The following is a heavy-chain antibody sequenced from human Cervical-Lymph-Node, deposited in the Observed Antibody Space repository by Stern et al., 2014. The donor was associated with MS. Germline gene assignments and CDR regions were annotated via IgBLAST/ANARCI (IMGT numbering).Heavy chain of an antibody. CDR3: ARSNWDDAPNFEF. D-gene: IGHD1-1*01. Sequence: QVQLVESGPGLVEPSETLSLTCTVSGGSISGYYWTWIRQPPGKGLEWIGYIYCSGSTRYTPSLKSRVSTSLDTSKNQFSLKLTSVTAADTAVYYCARSNWDDAPNFEFWGQGTLVTVSS. CDR2: IYCSGST. J-gene: IGHJ4*02. CDR1: GGSISGYY. V-gene: IGHV4-59*01.